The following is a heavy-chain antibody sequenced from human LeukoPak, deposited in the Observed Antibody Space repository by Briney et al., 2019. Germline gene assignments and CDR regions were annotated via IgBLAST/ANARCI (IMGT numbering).Heavy chain of an antibody. CDR2: ISSSSSYI. D-gene: IGHD3-22*01. J-gene: IGHJ3*02. CDR3: ARGLFLSGYLDAFDI. CDR1: GFTFSSYS. V-gene: IGHV3-21*04. Sequence: GGSLRLSCAASGFTFSSYSMNWVRQAPGKGLEWVSSISSSSSYIYYADSVKGRCTISRDNLKNVLYLQMNSLKVEDTALYYCARGLFLSGYLDAFDIWGQGTVVTVSS.